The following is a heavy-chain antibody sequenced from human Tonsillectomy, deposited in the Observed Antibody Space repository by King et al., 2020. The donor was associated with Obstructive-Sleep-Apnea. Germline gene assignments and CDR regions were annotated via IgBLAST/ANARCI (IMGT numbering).Heavy chain of an antibody. CDR2: IYHSGST. V-gene: IGHV4-4*02. CDR1: GASISSSNW. D-gene: IGHD3-3*01. Sequence: VQLQESGPGLVKPSGTLSLTCAVSGASISSSNWWSWVRQPPGKGLEWIGEIYHSGSTNYNPSPKSRVNISEDKSRNQFSRNLTPVTAADTAVYYCASHNFDFWSGGDYYYYGMDVWGQGTTVTVSS. J-gene: IGHJ6*02. CDR3: ASHNFDFWSGGDYYYYGMDV.